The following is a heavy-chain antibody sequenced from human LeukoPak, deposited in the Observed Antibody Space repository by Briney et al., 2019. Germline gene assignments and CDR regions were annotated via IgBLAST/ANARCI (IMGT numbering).Heavy chain of an antibody. J-gene: IGHJ4*02. CDR3: ARAVGPFDY. Sequence: PGESLRLSCATSGLTFSTYGIHWVRQAPGKGLEWVAAIWPDGSYKYYADSVKGRFTISRDNSKNTVYLQMNTLRDEDTAVYYCARAVGPFDYWGQGTLVTVSS. CDR1: GLTFSTYG. V-gene: IGHV3-33*01. D-gene: IGHD3-16*01. CDR2: IWPDGSYK.